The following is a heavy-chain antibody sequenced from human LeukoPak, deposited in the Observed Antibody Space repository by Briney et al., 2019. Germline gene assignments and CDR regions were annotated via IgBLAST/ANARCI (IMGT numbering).Heavy chain of an antibody. CDR3: AKWAKDIVVVPAAKSTRYYGMDV. D-gene: IGHD2-2*01. V-gene: IGHV3-30*18. CDR2: ISYDGSNK. J-gene: IGHJ6*02. CDR1: GFTFGDYA. Sequence: GGSLRLSCTASGFTFGDYAMSWFRQAPGKGLEWVAVISYDGSNKYYADSVKGRFTISRDNSKNTLYLQMNSLRAEDTAVYYCAKWAKDIVVVPAAKSTRYYGMDVWGQGTTVTVSS.